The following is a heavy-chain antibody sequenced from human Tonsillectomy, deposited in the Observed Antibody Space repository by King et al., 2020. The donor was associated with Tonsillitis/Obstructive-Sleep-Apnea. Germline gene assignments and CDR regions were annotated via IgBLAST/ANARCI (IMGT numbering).Heavy chain of an antibody. CDR3: ARMKRTYYYYMDV. CDR1: GFSLRSRRMG. D-gene: IGHD1-7*01. V-gene: IGHV2-26*01. J-gene: IGHJ6*03. Sequence: QVTLKESGPVLVKPTETLTLTCTVPGFSLRSRRMGLSWFRQPPGKALEWLAHIFSHYAKSYTPSLKSRLTISKDTSKSHVVLTMTNMDPVDTATYYCARMKRTYYYYMDVWGNGTTVTVS. CDR2: IFSHYAK.